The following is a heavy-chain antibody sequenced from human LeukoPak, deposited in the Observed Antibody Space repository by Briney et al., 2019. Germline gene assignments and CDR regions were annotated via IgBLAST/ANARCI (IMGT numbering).Heavy chain of an antibody. CDR3: ATLLGVGSSWIDY. V-gene: IGHV4-39*07. CDR2: IYYSGNT. J-gene: IGHJ4*02. Sequence: PSETLSLTCTVSGGSISSTNYYWAWIRQPPGKGLEWIGNIYYSGNTYYNPSLKSRVTISIDTSKNQFSLMLSSVTAADTAVYYCATLLGVGSSWIDYWGQGTPVTVSS. D-gene: IGHD6-13*01. CDR1: GGSISSTNYY.